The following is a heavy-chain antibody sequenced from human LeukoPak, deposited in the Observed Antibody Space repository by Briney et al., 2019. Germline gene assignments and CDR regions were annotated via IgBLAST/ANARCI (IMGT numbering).Heavy chain of an antibody. D-gene: IGHD3-9*01. CDR2: IYHSGST. CDR1: GYSISSGYY. Sequence: SETLSLTCIVSGYSISSGYYWGWIRQPPGKGLEWIGSIYHSGSTYCNPSLKSRVTISVDTSKNQFSLKLSSVTAADTAVYYCARQYYDILTGYYNALDYWGQGTLVTVSS. CDR3: ARQYYDILTGYYNALDY. J-gene: IGHJ4*02. V-gene: IGHV4-38-2*02.